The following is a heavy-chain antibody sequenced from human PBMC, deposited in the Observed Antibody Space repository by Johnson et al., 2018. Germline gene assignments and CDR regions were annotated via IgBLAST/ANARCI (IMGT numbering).Heavy chain of an antibody. J-gene: IGHJ6*02. CDR2: LSYDGSNK. CDR3: ARARSWGIQLYYYYYGMDV. Sequence: QVQLVESGGGVVQPGRSLRLSCAASGFTFSSYGMHWVRQAPGKGLEWVAVLSYDGSNKYYADSAKGRFTISRDNSKKTLYLQMNSLRAEDTAVYYCARARSWGIQLYYYYYGMDVWGQGTTVTVSS. CDR1: GFTFSSYG. V-gene: IGHV3-30*03. D-gene: IGHD5-18*01.